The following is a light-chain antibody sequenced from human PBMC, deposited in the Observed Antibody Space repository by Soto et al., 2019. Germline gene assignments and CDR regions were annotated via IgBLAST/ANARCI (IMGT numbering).Light chain of an antibody. CDR1: QSVSNNY. J-gene: IGKJ1*01. CDR3: QQYGSSGP. Sequence: IVSKQSPGTLSLSPGERATLSCRASQSVSNNYLAWYQQKPGQAPRLLIYGASNRATGIPDRFSGSGSGTDFTLTISRLEPDDFPVYYCQQYGSSGPSGEGTKVDIK. V-gene: IGKV3-20*01. CDR2: GAS.